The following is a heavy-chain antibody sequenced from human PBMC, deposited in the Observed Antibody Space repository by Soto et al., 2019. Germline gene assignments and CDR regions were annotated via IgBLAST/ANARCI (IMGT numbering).Heavy chain of an antibody. V-gene: IGHV3-11*05. CDR1: GFTFSDFY. J-gene: IGHJ4*02. D-gene: IGHD3-10*01. CDR3: ARDRDTYGHGFFDY. Sequence: GGSLRLSCAASGFTFSDFYMTWIRQAPGKGLEWVSHISSSSSYTNYADSVKSRFTVSRDNDNNSLYLEMNNLRAEDTAVYFCARDRDTYGHGFFDYWGQGTLVTVSS. CDR2: ISSSSSYT.